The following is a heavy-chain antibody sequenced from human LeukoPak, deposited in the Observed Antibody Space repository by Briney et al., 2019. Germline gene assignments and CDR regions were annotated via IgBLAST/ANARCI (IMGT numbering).Heavy chain of an antibody. J-gene: IGHJ4*02. CDR1: GESFSGHY. D-gene: IGHD4-17*01. CDR3: VRRRGDGDYRPDY. Sequence: TSETLSLTCAVYGESFSGHYWSWIRQPPGKGLEWIGEINDSGSTNYNPSLKSRVAISVDTSKNQFSLTLTSVTAADTSVYYCVRRRGDGDYRPDYWGQGTLVTVSS. V-gene: IGHV4-34*01. CDR2: INDSGST.